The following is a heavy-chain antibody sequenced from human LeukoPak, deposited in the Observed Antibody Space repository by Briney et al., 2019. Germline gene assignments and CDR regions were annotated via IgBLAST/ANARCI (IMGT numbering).Heavy chain of an antibody. V-gene: IGHV3-48*03. CDR3: ARDQGYYYDSALDI. CDR2: ISSSGSTI. J-gene: IGHJ3*02. Sequence: GGSLRLSCAASGFTLSSYEMNWVRQAPGKGLEWVSYISSSGSTIYYADSVKGRFTISRDNAKNSLYLQMNSLRAEDTAVYYCARDQGYYYDSALDIWGQGTMVTVSS. CDR1: GFTLSSYE. D-gene: IGHD3-22*01.